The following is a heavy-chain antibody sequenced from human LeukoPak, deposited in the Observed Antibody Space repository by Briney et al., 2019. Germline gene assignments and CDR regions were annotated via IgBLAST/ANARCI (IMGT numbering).Heavy chain of an antibody. J-gene: IGHJ6*02. CDR3: ARDLAAAGTAVDPDYYYYYGMDV. V-gene: IGHV1-2*04. Sequence: ASVKVSCKASGYTFTGYYMHWVRQAPGQGLEWMGWINPNSGGTNYAQKFQGWVTMTRDTSISTAYMELSRLRSDDTAVYYCARDLAAAGTAVDPDYYYYYGMDVWGQGTTVTVSS. D-gene: IGHD6-13*01. CDR2: INPNSGGT. CDR1: GYTFTGYY.